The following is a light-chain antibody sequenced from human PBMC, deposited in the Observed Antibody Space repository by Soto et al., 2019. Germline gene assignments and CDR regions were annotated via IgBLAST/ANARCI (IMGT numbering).Light chain of an antibody. CDR1: QSMTSY. CDR2: AAS. CDR3: QRTYSTHER. V-gene: IGKV1-39*01. J-gene: IGKJ1*01. Sequence: DIQMTQSPSSLSAPVEDRVTITCRASQSMTSYLNWYKQKPGKAPKLLIYAASSLHSGVPSRFSGSGSGTDFTLTISRLQPEDFATYYCQRTYSTHERFGEGTKVEIK.